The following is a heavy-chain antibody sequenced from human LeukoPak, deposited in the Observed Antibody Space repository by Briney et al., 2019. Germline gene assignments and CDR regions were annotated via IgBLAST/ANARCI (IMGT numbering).Heavy chain of an antibody. CDR3: AREPYYDSSGLGDYFDY. CDR1: GFTFSSYS. Sequence: GGSPRLSCAASGFTFSSYSMNWVRQAPGKGLEWVSSISSSSSYIYYADSVKGRFTISRDNAKNSLYLQMNSLRAEDTAVYYCAREPYYDSSGLGDYFDYWGQGTLVTVSS. CDR2: ISSSSSYI. V-gene: IGHV3-21*01. J-gene: IGHJ4*02. D-gene: IGHD3-22*01.